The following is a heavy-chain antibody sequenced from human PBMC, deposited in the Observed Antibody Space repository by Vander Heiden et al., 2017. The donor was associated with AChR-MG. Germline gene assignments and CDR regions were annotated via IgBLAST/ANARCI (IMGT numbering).Heavy chain of an antibody. CDR1: GSPFDDYA. J-gene: IGHJ4*02. Sequence: EVQLVASGGGFVHPGRSRRLSCAASGSPFDDYARHWVRQAPGKGLEWVSGISWNSGSIGYADSVKGRFTISRDNAKNSLYLQMNSLRAEDTALYYCAKDGGPFTVTKPDYWGQGTLVTVSS. CDR3: AKDGGPFTVTKPDY. D-gene: IGHD4-17*01. V-gene: IGHV3-9*01. CDR2: ISWNSGSI.